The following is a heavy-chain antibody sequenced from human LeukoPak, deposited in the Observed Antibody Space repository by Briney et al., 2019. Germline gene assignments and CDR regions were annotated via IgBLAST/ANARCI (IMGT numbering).Heavy chain of an antibody. CDR1: GGSISSYY. V-gene: IGHV4-59*12. J-gene: IGHJ6*03. CDR2: IYYSGST. Sequence: SETLSLTCTVSGGSISSYYWSWIRQPPGKGLEWLGYIYYSGSTNYNPSLKSRVTMSVDTSKNQFSLKLTSVTAADTAVYYCARGAGYSREVNYYHYMDVWGKGTTVTVSS. CDR3: ARGAGYSREVNYYHYMDV. D-gene: IGHD5-12*01.